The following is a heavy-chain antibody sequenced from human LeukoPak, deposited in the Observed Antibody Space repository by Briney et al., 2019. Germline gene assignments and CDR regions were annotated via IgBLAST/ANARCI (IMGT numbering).Heavy chain of an antibody. CDR1: GFTFSDYY. Sequence: GGSLRLSCAASGFTFSDYYMSWIRQAPGKGLEWVSYISSSGSTIYYADSVKGRFTISRDSSKNTLFLQMNSLRPEDTAVYYCARDSGSGTQRPDYWGQGTLVTVSS. V-gene: IGHV3-11*04. J-gene: IGHJ4*02. CDR3: ARDSGSGTQRPDY. D-gene: IGHD1-26*01. CDR2: ISSSGSTI.